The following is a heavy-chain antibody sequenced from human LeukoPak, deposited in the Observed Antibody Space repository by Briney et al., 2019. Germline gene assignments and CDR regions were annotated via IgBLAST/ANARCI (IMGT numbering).Heavy chain of an antibody. D-gene: IGHD6-6*01. CDR1: GFTFDDYG. V-gene: IGHV3-21*01. CDR2: ISSSSSYI. Sequence: GGSLRLSCAASGFTFDDYGMNWVRQAPGKGLEWVSSISSSSSYIYYADSVKGRFTISRDNAKNSLYLQMNSLRAEDTAVYYCARDLSWGIAARPIDYWGQGTLVTVSS. J-gene: IGHJ4*02. CDR3: ARDLSWGIAARPIDY.